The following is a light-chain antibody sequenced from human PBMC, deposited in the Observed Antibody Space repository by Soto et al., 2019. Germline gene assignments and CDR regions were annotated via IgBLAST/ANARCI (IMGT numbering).Light chain of an antibody. V-gene: IGLV2-14*01. CDR3: CSYTGSLTLL. Sequence: QSALTQPASVSGSPGQSITISCTGSSSDVGGYDYVSWYQQHPGKAPKLMIYEVSNRPSGVSNRFSGSKSGNTASLTISGLQAEDDADYYCCSYTGSLTLLFGGGTKVTVL. CDR1: SSDVGGYDY. CDR2: EVS. J-gene: IGLJ2*01.